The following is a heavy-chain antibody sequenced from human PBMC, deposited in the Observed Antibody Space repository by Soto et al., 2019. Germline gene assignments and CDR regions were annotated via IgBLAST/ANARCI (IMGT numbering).Heavy chain of an antibody. V-gene: IGHV3-30*18. CDR1: GFTFSSYG. CDR2: ISYDGSNK. D-gene: IGHD6-19*01. CDR3: AKVAGYSSGWYYFDY. Sequence: VGSLRLSCAASGFTFSSYGMHWVRQAPGKGLEWVAVISYDGSNKYYADSVKGRFTISRDNSKNTLYLQMNSLRAEDTAVYYCAKVAGYSSGWYYFDYWGQGTLVTVSS. J-gene: IGHJ4*02.